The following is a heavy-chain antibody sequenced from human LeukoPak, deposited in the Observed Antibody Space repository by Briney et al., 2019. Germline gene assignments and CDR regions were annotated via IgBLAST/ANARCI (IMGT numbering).Heavy chain of an antibody. CDR1: GYTFTGYY. CDR2: INPNSGGT. J-gene: IGHJ4*02. Sequence: GASVKVSCKASGYTFTGYYMHWVRQAPGQGLEWMGWINPNSGGTNYAQKFQGRVTMTRDTSISTAYMELSRLRSDDTAVYYCARSNGSGSNNFDYWGQGTLVTVSS. D-gene: IGHD3-10*01. V-gene: IGHV1-2*02. CDR3: ARSNGSGSNNFDY.